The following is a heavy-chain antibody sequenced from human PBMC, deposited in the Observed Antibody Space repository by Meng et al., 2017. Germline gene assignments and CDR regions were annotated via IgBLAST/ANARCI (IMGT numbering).Heavy chain of an antibody. D-gene: IGHD3-10*01. V-gene: IGHV3-11*04. CDR3: VRSGFGELVNWFDP. J-gene: IGHJ5*02. CDR2: ISSSGSTI. CDR1: GFTFSDYY. Sequence: VAVVGSGGGLVKPGGSLRLSCAASGFTFSDYYMSWIRQAPGKGLEWVSYISSSGSTIYYADSVKGRFTISRDNAKNSLYLQMNSLRAEDTAVYYCVRSGFGELVNWFDPWGQGTLVTVSS.